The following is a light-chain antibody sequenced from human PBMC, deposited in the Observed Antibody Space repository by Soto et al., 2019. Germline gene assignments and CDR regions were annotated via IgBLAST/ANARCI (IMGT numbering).Light chain of an antibody. CDR1: QTVRNNY. Sequence: EIVLTQSPVTLSLSPGERATLSCSASQTVRNNYLAWYQQKPGQAPRLLIYDASNRATGVPPRFSGSGSGTDFTLTISSLEPEDFGVYYCQQRSNWPRTFGQGTKVDIK. J-gene: IGKJ1*01. V-gene: IGKV3D-20*02. CDR2: DAS. CDR3: QQRSNWPRT.